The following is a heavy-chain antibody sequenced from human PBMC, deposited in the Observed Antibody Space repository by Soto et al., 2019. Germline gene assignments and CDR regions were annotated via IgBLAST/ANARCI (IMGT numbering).Heavy chain of an antibody. CDR1: GFTFSSYG. J-gene: IGHJ4*02. D-gene: IGHD5-12*01. Sequence: QVQLVESGGGVVQPGRSLRLSCAASGFTFSSYGMHWVRQAPGKGLEWVAVIWYDGSNKYYADSVKGRFTISRDNSKNTLYLQMNSLRAEDTAVYYCAREMGLHLKSPYFDYWGQGTLVTVSS. CDR2: IWYDGSNK. V-gene: IGHV3-33*01. CDR3: AREMGLHLKSPYFDY.